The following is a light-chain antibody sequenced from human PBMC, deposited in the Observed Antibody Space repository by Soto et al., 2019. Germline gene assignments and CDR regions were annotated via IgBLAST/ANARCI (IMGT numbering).Light chain of an antibody. Sequence: VLTQSPGTLSLSPGERATLSCRSSQSVDIYLAWYQQKPGQAPRLLIYDASNRATGIPDRFSGSGSGTDFTLTISRLEPEDFAVYYCQQYVSPPITFGQGTRLEIK. CDR3: QQYVSPPIT. V-gene: IGKV3-11*01. CDR2: DAS. CDR1: QSVDIY. J-gene: IGKJ5*01.